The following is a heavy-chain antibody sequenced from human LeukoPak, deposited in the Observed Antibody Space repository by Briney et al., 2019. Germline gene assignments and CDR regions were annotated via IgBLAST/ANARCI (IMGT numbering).Heavy chain of an antibody. CDR2: ISGSGGST. D-gene: IGHD5-12*01. V-gene: IGHV3-23*01. J-gene: IGHJ4*02. CDR3: AKDGLPGQVAGRFDY. CDR1: GFTFSNYA. Sequence: PGGSLRLSCATSGFTFSNYAMSWVRQAPGKGLEWVSAISGSGGSTYYADSGKGRFAIFRDYSKNTLYLQMNSLGAEDTAVYYCAKDGLPGQVAGRFDYWGQGTLVTVSS.